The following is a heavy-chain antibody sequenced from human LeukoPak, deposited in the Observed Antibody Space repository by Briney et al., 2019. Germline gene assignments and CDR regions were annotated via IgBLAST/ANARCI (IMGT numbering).Heavy chain of an antibody. V-gene: IGHV3-23*01. J-gene: IGHJ4*02. CDR3: ARAFDFWSVYYFDY. Sequence: GGSLRLSCAASGFTFSSYAMSWVRQASGKGLEWVSAISGSGGSTYYADSVKGRFTISRDNSKNTLYLQMNSLRAEDTAVYYCARAFDFWSVYYFDYWGQGTLVTVSS. CDR1: GFTFSSYA. CDR2: ISGSGGST. D-gene: IGHD3-3*01.